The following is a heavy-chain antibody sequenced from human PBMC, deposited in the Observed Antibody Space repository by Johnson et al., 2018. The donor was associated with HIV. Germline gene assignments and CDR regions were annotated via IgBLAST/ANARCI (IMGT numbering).Heavy chain of an antibody. CDR3: ARETRDDAFDI. V-gene: IGHV3-30*04. CDR2: VSYDASNK. J-gene: IGHJ3*02. Sequence: QVQLVESGGGVVQPGRSLRLSCTSAFSFSGYAMHWVRQAPGKGLEWVAVVSYDASNKYYVDSVKGRFTISRDNAKNSLYLQMNSLRAEDTAMYYCARETRDDAFDIWGQGTMVTVSS. D-gene: IGHD2-2*01. CDR1: AFSFSGYA.